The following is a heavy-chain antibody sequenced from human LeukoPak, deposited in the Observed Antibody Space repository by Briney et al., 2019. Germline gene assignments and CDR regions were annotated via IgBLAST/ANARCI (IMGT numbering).Heavy chain of an antibody. CDR3: ARDPYSLYGKDV. D-gene: IGHD2-15*01. CDR2: INHSGST. J-gene: IGHJ6*02. V-gene: IGHV4-34*01. CDR1: GGSFSGYY. Sequence: SETLSLTCAVYGGSFSGYYWSWIRQPPGKGLEWIGEINHSGSTNYNPSLKSRVTISVDTSKNQFSLKLSSVTAADTAVYYCARDPYSLYGKDVWGQGTTVTVSS.